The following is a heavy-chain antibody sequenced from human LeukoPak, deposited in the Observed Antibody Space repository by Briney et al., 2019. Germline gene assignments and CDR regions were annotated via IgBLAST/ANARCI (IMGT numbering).Heavy chain of an antibody. CDR2: IYYSGST. CDR3: ARHAQRNYDFRSGYFPFNWFDP. CDR1: GGSISSSSYY. Sequence: PSETLSLTCTVSGGSISSSSYYWGWIRQPPGKGLEWIGSIYYSGSTYYNPSLKSRVTISVDTSKNQFSLKLSSVTAADTAVYYCARHAQRNYDFRSGYFPFNWFDPWGQGTLVTVSS. V-gene: IGHV4-39*01. D-gene: IGHD3-3*01. J-gene: IGHJ5*02.